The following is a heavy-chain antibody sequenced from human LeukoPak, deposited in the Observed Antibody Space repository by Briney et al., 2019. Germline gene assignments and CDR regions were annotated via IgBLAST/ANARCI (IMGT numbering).Heavy chain of an antibody. CDR2: ISYDGSNK. Sequence: PGGSLRLSCAASGFAFSSYGMHWIRQAPGKGLEWVAVISYDGSNKYYADSVKGRFTISRDSSKNTLYLQMNSLRAEDTAVYYCAKSGTVGDYVDYWGQGTLVTVSS. CDR3: AKSGTVGDYVDY. J-gene: IGHJ4*02. V-gene: IGHV3-30*18. CDR1: GFAFSSYG. D-gene: IGHD2-15*01.